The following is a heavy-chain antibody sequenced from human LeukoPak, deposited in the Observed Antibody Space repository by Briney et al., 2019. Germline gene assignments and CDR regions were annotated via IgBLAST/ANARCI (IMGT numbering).Heavy chain of an antibody. J-gene: IGHJ4*02. CDR2: INHSGST. Sequence: PSETLSLTCAVYGGSFSGYYWSWIRQPPGMGLEWIGEINHSGSTNYNPSLKSRVTISVDTSKNQFSLKLSSVTAADTAVYYCARGSRFGEFPTDYWGQGTLVTVSS. CDR3: ARGSRFGEFPTDY. D-gene: IGHD3-10*01. V-gene: IGHV4-34*01. CDR1: GGSFSGYY.